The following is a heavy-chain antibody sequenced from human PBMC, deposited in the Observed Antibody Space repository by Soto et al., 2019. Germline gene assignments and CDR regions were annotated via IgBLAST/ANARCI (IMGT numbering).Heavy chain of an antibody. V-gene: IGHV1-69*13. J-gene: IGHJ6*02. CDR2: IIPIFGTA. CDR3: ARDKGRITIFGVATAEYYYYGMDV. CDR1: GCTFSSYA. Sequence: GXSVKVSCNASGCTFSSYAIRWVRQAPGQGLECMGGIIPIFGTANYAQKFQGRVTITSDESTSAAYMELSSLRSEDTAVYYCARDKGRITIFGVATAEYYYYGMDVWGQGTTVTVSS. D-gene: IGHD3-3*01.